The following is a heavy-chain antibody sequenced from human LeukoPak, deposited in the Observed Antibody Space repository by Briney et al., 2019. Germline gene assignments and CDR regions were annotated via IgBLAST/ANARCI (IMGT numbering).Heavy chain of an antibody. CDR1: GYTFTGYY. Sequence: GASLKVSCKASGYTFTGYYMHWVRQAPGQGLEWMGWINPNSGGTNYAQKFQGRVTMTRDTSISTAYMELSRLRSDDTAVYYCARSIAVRRDGYKNPGLEFDYWGQGTLVTVSS. V-gene: IGHV1-2*02. CDR2: INPNSGGT. CDR3: ARSIAVRRDGYKNPGLEFDY. D-gene: IGHD5-24*01. J-gene: IGHJ4*02.